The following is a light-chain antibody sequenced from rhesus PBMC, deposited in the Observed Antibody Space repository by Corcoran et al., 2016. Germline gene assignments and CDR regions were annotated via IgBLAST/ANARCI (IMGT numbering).Light chain of an antibody. CDR2: KAS. V-gene: IGKV1-74*01. J-gene: IGKJ4*01. CDR1: DNVNNY. CDR3: QHNYGTPPT. Sequence: DIQMTQSPSSLSASVGDRVTITCRTSDNVNNYLNWYQQKPGKAPKLLIYKASTLQSGVPSRFSGSGSGTDYTFTISSLQSEDVATYYCQHNYGTPPTFGGGTKVGIK.